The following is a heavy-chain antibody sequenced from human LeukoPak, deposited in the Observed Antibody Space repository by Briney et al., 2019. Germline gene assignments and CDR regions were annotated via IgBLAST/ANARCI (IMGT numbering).Heavy chain of an antibody. V-gene: IGHV4-61*02. CDR3: ARGEEETTVYIY. D-gene: IGHD4-17*01. Sequence: SETLSLTCTVSGGSISSGSYYWSWIRQPAGKGLEWIGRIYTSGSTNYNPSLKSRVTISVDTSKNQFSLKLSSVTAADTAVYHCARGEEETTVYIYWGQGTLVTVSS. J-gene: IGHJ4*02. CDR2: IYTSGST. CDR1: GGSISSGSYY.